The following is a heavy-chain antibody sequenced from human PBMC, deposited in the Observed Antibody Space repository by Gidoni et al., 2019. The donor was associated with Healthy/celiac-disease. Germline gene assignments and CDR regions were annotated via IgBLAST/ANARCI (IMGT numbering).Heavy chain of an antibody. V-gene: IGHV5-51*01. CDR3: ARELGPYGSGSYYSH. CDR2: IYPGNSDT. J-gene: IGHJ4*02. D-gene: IGHD3-10*01. CDR1: GYSFTSYW. Sequence: EVQLVQSGAEVTKPGASLKISCKRSGYSFTSYWIGWVRQMPGKGLEWMGIIYPGNSDTRYSPTCQGQVTISADKSISTAYLQWSSLKASDTAMYYCARELGPYGSGSYYSHWGQGTLVTVSS.